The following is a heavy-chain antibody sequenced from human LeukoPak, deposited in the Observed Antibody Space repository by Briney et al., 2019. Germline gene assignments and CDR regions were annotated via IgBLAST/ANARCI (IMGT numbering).Heavy chain of an antibody. Sequence: GGSLRLSCAASGFTFDDYGMSWVRQAPGKGLEWVSGINWNGASTYYADSVEGRFTISRDNSKNSLYLQMNSLRTEDTALYYCARGNYYYYYMDVWGKGTTVTVSS. CDR1: GFTFDDYG. CDR3: ARGNYYYYYMDV. CDR2: INWNGAST. V-gene: IGHV3-20*04. J-gene: IGHJ6*03.